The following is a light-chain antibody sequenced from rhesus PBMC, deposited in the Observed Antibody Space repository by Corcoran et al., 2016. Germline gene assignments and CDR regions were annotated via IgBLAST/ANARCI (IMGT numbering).Light chain of an antibody. V-gene: IGKV1-74*01. CDR1: ENVNNY. CDR3: QHGYGTPLT. Sequence: DIQMTQSPSSLSASVGDRVTLTCRASENVNNYLNWSQQKPGKAPKLLIHKASTLQIGVPTRFSGSGSETDYTCTISSLQPEDVATYYCQHGYGTPLTFGGGTKVEIK. CDR2: KAS. J-gene: IGKJ4*01.